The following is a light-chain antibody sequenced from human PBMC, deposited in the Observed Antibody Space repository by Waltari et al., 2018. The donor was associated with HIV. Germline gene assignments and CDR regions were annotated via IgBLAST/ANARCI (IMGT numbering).Light chain of an antibody. CDR3: QQFYTTPYT. J-gene: IGKJ2*01. CDR2: WTS. V-gene: IGKV4-1*01. CDR1: QSVLHSSNNKNY. Sequence: DIVMTQTPDSLAVSLGERATINCKSSQSVLHSSNNKNYFAWYQQKPRQPPKLLIYWTSIRGSGVPDRFSASGSVTDFTLTISSLQAEDVAVYYCQQFYTTPYTFGQGTKLEI.